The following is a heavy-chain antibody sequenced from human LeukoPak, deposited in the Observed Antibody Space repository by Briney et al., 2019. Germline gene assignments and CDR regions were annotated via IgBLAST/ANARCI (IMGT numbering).Heavy chain of an antibody. CDR2: INPNSGGT. D-gene: IGHD1-26*01. CDR3: ARGKWELLRPYYFDY. CDR1: GYTFTGYY. Sequence: ASLRVSCKASGYTFTGYYMHWVRQAPGQGLEWMGWINPNSGGTNYAQKFQGRVTMTRDTSISTAYMELSRLRSDDTAVYYCARGKWELLRPYYFDYWGQGTLVTVSS. V-gene: IGHV1-2*02. J-gene: IGHJ4*02.